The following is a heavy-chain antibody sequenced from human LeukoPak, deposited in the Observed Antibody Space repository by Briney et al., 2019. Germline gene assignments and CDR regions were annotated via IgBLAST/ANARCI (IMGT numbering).Heavy chain of an antibody. V-gene: IGHV4-59*01. J-gene: IGHJ4*02. D-gene: IGHD3-22*01. Sequence: SETLSRTCTVSGGSISSYYWSWIRQPPGKGLEWIGYIYYSGSTNYNPSLKSRVTISVDTSKNQFSLKLSSVTAADTAVYYCARGPPRYYYDSSGYSQFDYWGQGTLVTVSS. CDR2: IYYSGST. CDR1: GGSISSYY. CDR3: ARGPPRYYYDSSGYSQFDY.